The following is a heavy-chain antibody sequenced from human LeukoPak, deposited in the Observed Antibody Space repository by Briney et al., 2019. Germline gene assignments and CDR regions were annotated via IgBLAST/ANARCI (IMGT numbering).Heavy chain of an antibody. CDR2: ISAYNGNT. Sequence: GASVKVSCKASGNTFTSYGISWVRQAPGQGLEWMGWISAYNGNTNYAQKLQGRVTMTTDTSTSTAYMELRSLRSDDTAVYYCAREFAYYYDSSGYYYEDYWGQGTLVTVSS. D-gene: IGHD3-22*01. CDR1: GNTFTSYG. J-gene: IGHJ4*02. V-gene: IGHV1-18*01. CDR3: AREFAYYYDSSGYYYEDY.